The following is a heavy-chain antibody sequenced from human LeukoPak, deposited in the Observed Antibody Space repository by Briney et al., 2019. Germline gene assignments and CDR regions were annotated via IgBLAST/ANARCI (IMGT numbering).Heavy chain of an antibody. CDR2: ISPGDDGA. D-gene: IGHD6-6*01. CDR3: ARGAHARPVDY. V-gene: IGHV1-46*01. CDR1: GYTFTNYY. Sequence: ASVKVSCKASGYTFTNYYMHWLRQAPGQGLEWMGIISPGDDGATYAQNFQGRVTMTRDTSTSTVYMELSSLRSVDTAVYYCARGAHARPVDYWGQGTLVTVSS. J-gene: IGHJ4*02.